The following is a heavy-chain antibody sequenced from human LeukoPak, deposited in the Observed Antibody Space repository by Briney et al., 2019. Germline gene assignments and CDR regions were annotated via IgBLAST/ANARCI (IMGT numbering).Heavy chain of an antibody. CDR2: ISGSGGST. V-gene: IGHV3-23*01. J-gene: IGHJ4*02. CDR1: GFTFSSYA. CDR3: AKDKGATTGYFDY. D-gene: IGHD1-26*01. Sequence: GGSLRLSCAASGFTFSSYAMSWVRQAPGKGLEWVSAISGSGGSTYYADSVKGRFTISRDNSKNTLYLQMNGLRAEDTAVYYCAKDKGATTGYFDYWGQGTLVTVSS.